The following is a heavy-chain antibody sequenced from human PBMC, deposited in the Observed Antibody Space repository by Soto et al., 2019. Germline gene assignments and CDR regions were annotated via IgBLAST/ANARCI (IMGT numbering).Heavy chain of an antibody. Sequence: EVQLVESGGGMVQPGGSLRLSCAVSGFTFSDYWMTWVRQAPGKGLQWVASINQGGSEIYYVDSVKGRFTVSRDNANNSVHLQMNSLRAEDTAVYNCARTGYCDFWGQGTLVTVPS. J-gene: IGHJ4*02. CDR2: INQGGSEI. CDR1: GFTFSDYW. D-gene: IGHD2-21*01. CDR3: ARTGYCDF. V-gene: IGHV3-7*01.